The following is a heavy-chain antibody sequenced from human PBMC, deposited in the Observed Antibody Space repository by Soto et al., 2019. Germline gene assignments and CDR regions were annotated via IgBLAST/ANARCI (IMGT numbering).Heavy chain of an antibody. V-gene: IGHV1-18*01. J-gene: IGHJ6*02. D-gene: IGHD5-12*01. Sequence: QVQLEQSGGEVKKPGASVKLSCTASGYTFTSYGISWVRQAPGQGLEWMGWISAYNGKTNYAQNVQGSVTMTTDTSTRTAYMDLRSLRSDDTAVYYCARGGDVNYYHGMDVWGQGTTVTVSS. CDR2: ISAYNGKT. CDR1: GYTFTSYG. CDR3: ARGGDVNYYHGMDV.